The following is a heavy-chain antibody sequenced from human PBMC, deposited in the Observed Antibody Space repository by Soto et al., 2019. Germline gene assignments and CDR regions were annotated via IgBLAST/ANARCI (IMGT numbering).Heavy chain of an antibody. CDR3: ARGAAIVRNYYYGMDV. V-gene: IGHV1-46*01. J-gene: IGHJ6*02. CDR2: INPSGGST. Sequence: ASVKVSCKASGYTFTSYYMRWVRQAPGQGLEWMGIINPSGGSTNYAQKFQGRVTITADESTSTAYMELSSLRSEDTAVYYCARGAAIVRNYYYGMDVWGQGTTVTVSS. CDR1: GYTFTSYY. D-gene: IGHD1-26*01.